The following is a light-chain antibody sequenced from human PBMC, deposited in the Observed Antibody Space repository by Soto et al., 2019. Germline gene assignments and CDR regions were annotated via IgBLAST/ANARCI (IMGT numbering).Light chain of an antibody. J-gene: IGKJ1*01. CDR3: QQYGTSSWT. Sequence: EIVLTQSPGTLSLSPGERATLSCRASQSFSSSYLAWYQQKPGQAPGLLISGASTRATGIPDRFSGSGSGTDFPLTISRLEPEDFAVYYCQQYGTSSWTFGQGTKVEIK. CDR1: QSFSSSY. CDR2: GAS. V-gene: IGKV3-20*01.